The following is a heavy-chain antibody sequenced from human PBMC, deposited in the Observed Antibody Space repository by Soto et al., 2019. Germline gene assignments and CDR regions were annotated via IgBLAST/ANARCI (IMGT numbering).Heavy chain of an antibody. J-gene: IGHJ5*01. CDR3: ARDRSGWYDF. V-gene: IGHV1-18*01. Sequence: QVQLVQSAAEVGKPXAXVXXSXXXSGXTFXTXXXXXVRXXXXQGLEWMGWIRPHNGDTQYAQKFQGRVTMTADTSTTTAYMEVRSLRPDDTAVFYCARDRSGWYDFWGQGTLVTVSS. CDR2: IRPHNGDT. D-gene: IGHD6-19*01. CDR1: GXTFXTXX.